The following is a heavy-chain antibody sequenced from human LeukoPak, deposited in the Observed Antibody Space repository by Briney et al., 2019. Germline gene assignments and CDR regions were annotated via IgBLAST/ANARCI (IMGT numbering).Heavy chain of an antibody. D-gene: IGHD1-14*01. CDR1: GFTFSSYA. CDR2: IRSKANSYAT. Sequence: PGGSLRLSCAASGFTFSSYAMSWVRQAPGKGLEWVGRIRSKANSYATAYAASVKGRFTISRDDSKNTAYLQMNSLKTEDTAVYYCTSASDHHRDWGQGTLVTVSS. CDR3: TSASDHHRD. J-gene: IGHJ4*02. V-gene: IGHV3-73*01.